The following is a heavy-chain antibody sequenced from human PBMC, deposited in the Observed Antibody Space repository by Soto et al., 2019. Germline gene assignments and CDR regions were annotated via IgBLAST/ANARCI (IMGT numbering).Heavy chain of an antibody. CDR2: IYWDDDQ. Sequence: QITLKESGPTLVKPTQTLTLTCTVSGFSLSGDGVGVGWIRQPPGKALEWLALIYWDDDQRYSPSLKIRLTITKDTSKNQVVLTMPNMDPVDTATYYCAHAYGGTSWPNDAFDIWGQGTVVTVSS. D-gene: IGHD2-21*01. CDR1: GFSLSGDGVG. V-gene: IGHV2-5*02. CDR3: AHAYGGTSWPNDAFDI. J-gene: IGHJ3*02.